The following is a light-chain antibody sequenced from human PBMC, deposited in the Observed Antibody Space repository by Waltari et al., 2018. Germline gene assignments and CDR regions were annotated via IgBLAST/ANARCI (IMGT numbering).Light chain of an antibody. CDR2: WAS. CDR1: QSVLYSSNNKNY. V-gene: IGKV4-1*01. CDR3: QQYYSTPWT. J-gene: IGKJ1*01. Sequence: DIVMTQSPDSLAVSLGERATINCKSSQSVLYSSNNKNYLAWYQQKPGQAPKLLIYWASPRESGVPDRFSGSGSGTDFTLTISSLQAEDVAVYYCQQYYSTPWTFGQGTKVEIK.